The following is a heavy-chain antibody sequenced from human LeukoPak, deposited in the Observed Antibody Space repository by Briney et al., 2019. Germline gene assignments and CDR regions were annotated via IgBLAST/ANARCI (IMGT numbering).Heavy chain of an antibody. Sequence: RAGGSLRLSCAASGFTFSSYAMSWVRQAPGKGLEWVSAISGSGGSTYYADSVKGRFTISRDNSKNTLYLQMNSLRAEDTAVYYCAKGGSPRLRVYYYYMDVWGKGTTVTVSS. CDR2: ISGSGGST. CDR3: AKGGSPRLRVYYYYMDV. D-gene: IGHD1-26*01. J-gene: IGHJ6*03. CDR1: GFTFSSYA. V-gene: IGHV3-23*01.